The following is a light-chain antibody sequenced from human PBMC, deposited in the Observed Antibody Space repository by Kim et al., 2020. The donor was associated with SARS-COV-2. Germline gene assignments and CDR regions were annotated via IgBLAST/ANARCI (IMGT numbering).Light chain of an antibody. CDR2: DVS. Sequence: QSALNQPASVSGSPGQSITISCTGTSSDVGGYNYVSWYQQHPGKAPKLMIYDVSKRPSGVSNRFSGSKSGNTASLTISGLQAEDEADYYCSSYTSSSSSYVFGTGTKVTVL. J-gene: IGLJ1*01. CDR3: SSYTSSSSSYV. V-gene: IGLV2-14*01. CDR1: SSDVGGYNY.